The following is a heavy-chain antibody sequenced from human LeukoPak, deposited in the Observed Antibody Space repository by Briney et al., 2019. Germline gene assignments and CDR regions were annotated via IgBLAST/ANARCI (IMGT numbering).Heavy chain of an antibody. J-gene: IGHJ3*02. D-gene: IGHD6-19*01. CDR1: RYTFTGYY. V-gene: IGHV1-2*02. CDR2: INPNSGVT. CDR3: TRGFIAMAGYDAFDI. Sequence: ASVKVSCKASRYTFTGYYMHWVRQAPGQGLEWMGWINPNSGVTDYAQNFQGRVTMTRDTSISTAYVELSSLRSEDTAIYYCTRGFIAMAGYDAFDIWGQGTVVTVSS.